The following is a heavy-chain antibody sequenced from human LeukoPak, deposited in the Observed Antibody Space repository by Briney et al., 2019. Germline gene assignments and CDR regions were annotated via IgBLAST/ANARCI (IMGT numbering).Heavy chain of an antibody. D-gene: IGHD2-2*01. Sequence: GGSLRLSCAASGFTVSSNYMSWVRQAPGKGLEWVSVIYSGGSTYYADSVKGRFTISRDNSKNTLYLQMNSLRAEDTAVYYCARTRDNYYYMDVWGKGTTVTVSS. V-gene: IGHV3-53*01. CDR3: ARTRDNYYYMDV. J-gene: IGHJ6*03. CDR1: GFTVSSNY. CDR2: IYSGGST.